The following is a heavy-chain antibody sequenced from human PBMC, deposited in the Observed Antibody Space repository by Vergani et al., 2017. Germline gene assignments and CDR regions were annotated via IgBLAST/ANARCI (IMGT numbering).Heavy chain of an antibody. Sequence: VQLLESGGGLVQPGGSLRLSCAASGFTFSSYAMSWVRQPPVKGLEWIGEINHRGSTNYNPSLKSRVTISVDTSKNQFSLKLSSVTAAYTAVYYCARGGYGSGSRGHGMDVWGQGTTVTVSS. CDR1: GFTFSSYA. CDR2: INHRGST. CDR3: ARGGYGSGSRGHGMDV. D-gene: IGHD3-10*01. J-gene: IGHJ6*02. V-gene: IGHV4-34*01.